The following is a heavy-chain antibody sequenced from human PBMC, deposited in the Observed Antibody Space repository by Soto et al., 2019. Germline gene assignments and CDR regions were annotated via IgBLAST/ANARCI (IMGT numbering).Heavy chain of an antibody. J-gene: IGHJ4*02. Sequence: PGGSLRLSCAASGFTFSSYGMHWVRQAPGKGLEWVAVISYDGSNKYYADSVKGRFTISRDNSKNTLYLQMNSLRAEDTAVYYCAKDSTLVPAATNDPFDYWGQGP. CDR3: AKDSTLVPAATNDPFDY. D-gene: IGHD2-2*01. CDR1: GFTFSSYG. CDR2: ISYDGSNK. V-gene: IGHV3-30*18.